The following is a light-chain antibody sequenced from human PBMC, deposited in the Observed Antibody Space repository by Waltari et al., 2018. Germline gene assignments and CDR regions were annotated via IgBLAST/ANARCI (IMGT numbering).Light chain of an antibody. CDR1: QSVSSN. Sequence: EIVMTQSPATLSLSPGERATISCRASQSVSSNLGWYQQKPGQAPRLLIYGASSRATGIPDRFSGSGSGTDFTLTISSLEPEDVGVYYCLQRSNWPWTFGQGTKVEIK. CDR3: LQRSNWPWT. J-gene: IGKJ1*01. V-gene: IGKV3D-15*01. CDR2: GAS.